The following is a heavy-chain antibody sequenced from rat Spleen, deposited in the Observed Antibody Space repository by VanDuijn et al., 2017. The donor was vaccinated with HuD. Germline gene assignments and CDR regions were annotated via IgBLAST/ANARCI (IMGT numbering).Heavy chain of an antibody. CDR3: TRTGGDY. CDR2: INSAGST. J-gene: IGHJ2*01. Sequence: EVQLQESGPGLVKPSQSLSLTCSVTGYSITSSYRWNWIRKFPGNKLEWMGYINSAGSTNYNPSLKSRISITRDTSKNQFFLQVNSVTTEDTATYYCTRTGGDYCGQGVMVTVSS. V-gene: IGHV3-3*01. D-gene: IGHD1-11*01. CDR1: GYSITSSYR.